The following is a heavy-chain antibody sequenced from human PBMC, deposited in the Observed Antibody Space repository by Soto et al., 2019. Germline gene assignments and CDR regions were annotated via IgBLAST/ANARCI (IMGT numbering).Heavy chain of an antibody. CDR2: FDPEDGET. J-gene: IGHJ6*02. Sequence: GASVKVSCKVSGYTLTELSMHWVRQAPGKGLEWMGGFDPEDGETIYAQKFQGRVTMTEDTSTDTAYMELSSLRSEDTAVYYCATGPSLGSSPSGSYRPFGYYYGMDVWGQGTTVTVSS. V-gene: IGHV1-24*01. CDR3: ATGPSLGSSPSGSYRPFGYYYGMDV. CDR1: GYTLTELS. D-gene: IGHD3-10*01.